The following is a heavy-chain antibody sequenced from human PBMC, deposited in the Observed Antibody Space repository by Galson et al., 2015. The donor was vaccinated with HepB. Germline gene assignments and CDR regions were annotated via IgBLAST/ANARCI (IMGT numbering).Heavy chain of an antibody. CDR2: IKSKTDGGTT. CDR1: GFTFSNAW. J-gene: IGHJ4*02. CDR3: TTDIDYYDSSGYSEYFDY. Sequence: SLRLSCAASGFTFSNAWMNWVRQAPGKGLEWVGRIKSKTDGGTTDYAAPVKGRFTISRDDSKNTLYLQMNSLKTEDTAVYYCTTDIDYYDSSGYSEYFDYWGQGTLVTVSS. V-gene: IGHV3-15*07. D-gene: IGHD3-22*01.